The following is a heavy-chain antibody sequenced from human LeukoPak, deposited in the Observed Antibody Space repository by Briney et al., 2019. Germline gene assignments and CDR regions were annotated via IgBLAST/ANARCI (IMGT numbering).Heavy chain of an antibody. CDR3: ARDRGYFPGAFDI. J-gene: IGHJ3*02. Sequence: PGGSLRLSCAASGFTFSSYWMSWVRQAPGKGLEWVANIKQDGSEKYYVDSVKGRFTISRDNAKNSLYLQMNSLRAEDTAVYYCARDRGYFPGAFDIWGQGTMVTVSS. D-gene: IGHD3-9*01. CDR2: IKQDGSEK. V-gene: IGHV3-7*01. CDR1: GFTFSSYW.